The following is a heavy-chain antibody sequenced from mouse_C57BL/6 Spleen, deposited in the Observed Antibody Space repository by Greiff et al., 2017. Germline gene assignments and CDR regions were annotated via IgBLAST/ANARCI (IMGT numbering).Heavy chain of an antibody. J-gene: IGHJ2*01. CDR2: IYPGSGST. CDR1: GYTFTSSW. V-gene: IGHV1-55*01. CDR3: AHREGY. Sequence: QVQLQHPGAELVKPGASVKMSCKASGYTFTSSWITWVKQRPGQGLEWIGDIYPGSGSTNYNEKFKSKATLTVDTSSSTAYMQLSSLTSEYSAVYYCAHREGYWGQGTTLTVSS.